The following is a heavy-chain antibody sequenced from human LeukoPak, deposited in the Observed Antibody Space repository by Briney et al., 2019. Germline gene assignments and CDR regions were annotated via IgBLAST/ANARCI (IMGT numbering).Heavy chain of an antibody. CDR2: ISYDGSNK. V-gene: IGHV3-30*18. CDR1: GFTFSSYG. J-gene: IGHJ4*02. CDR3: AKGPIDY. Sequence: GGSLRLSCAASGFTFSSYGMHWVRQAPGKGLEWVAVISYDGSNKYYANSVKGRFTISRDNSKNTLYLQMNSLRAEDTAVYYCAKGPIDYWGQGTLVTVSS.